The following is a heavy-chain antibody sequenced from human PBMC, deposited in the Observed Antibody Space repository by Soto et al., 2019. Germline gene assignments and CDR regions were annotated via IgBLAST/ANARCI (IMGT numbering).Heavy chain of an antibody. CDR3: AKDIQPPPEGIYYYFYDMDV. V-gene: IGHV3-9*01. CDR1: GFTFDEYG. CDR2: ISWNGATK. Sequence: EVQLVESGGGLVQPGRSLRLSCAASGFTFDEYGMHWVRQAPGKGLEWVSGISWNGATKDYAESVKGRFTISRDNAKNSLYLQMNSLRPEDTAVYYWAKDIQPPPEGIYYYFYDMDVWGKGTTVTVSS. D-gene: IGHD5-18*01. J-gene: IGHJ6*03.